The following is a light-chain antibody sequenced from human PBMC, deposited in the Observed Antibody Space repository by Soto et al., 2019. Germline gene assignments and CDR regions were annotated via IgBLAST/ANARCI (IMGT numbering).Light chain of an antibody. CDR1: QTLGSW. CDR2: DAS. V-gene: IGKV1-5*01. Sequence: DIQMTQSPSTLSASVGDRVTITCRASQTLGSWLAWYQQKPGKAPELLIYDASTLEGGVPSRFSGSGSGTEFRLTISSLPPAEFATFHCQQYSSFPRTFGKGTNVEIK. CDR3: QQYSSFPRT. J-gene: IGKJ1*01.